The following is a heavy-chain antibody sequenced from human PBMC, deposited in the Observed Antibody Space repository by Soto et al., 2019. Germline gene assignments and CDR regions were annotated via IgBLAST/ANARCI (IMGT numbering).Heavy chain of an antibody. CDR2: IIPIFGTA. Sequence: ASVKVSCKASGGTFSSYAISWVRQAPGQGLEWMGGIIPIFGTANYAQKFQGRVTITADESTSTAYMELSSLRSEDTAVYYCAWSRDSSVYWNFYYWGQGTLVTVSS. J-gene: IGHJ4*02. CDR1: GGTFSSYA. D-gene: IGHD3-22*01. CDR3: AWSRDSSVYWNFYY. V-gene: IGHV1-69*13.